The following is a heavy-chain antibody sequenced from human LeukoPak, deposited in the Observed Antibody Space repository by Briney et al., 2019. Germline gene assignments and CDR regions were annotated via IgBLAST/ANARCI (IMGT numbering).Heavy chain of an antibody. CDR2: ISGSGGST. Sequence: GGSLRLSCAASGFTFRSYGMSWVRRAPGKGLEWVSAISGSGGSTYYADSVKCRFTISRDNSKNTLYLQMNSLRAEDTAVYYCARDPDEYSSSWYAFDIWGQGTMVTVSS. J-gene: IGHJ3*02. CDR3: ARDPDEYSSSWYAFDI. CDR1: GFTFRSYG. V-gene: IGHV3-23*01. D-gene: IGHD6-13*01.